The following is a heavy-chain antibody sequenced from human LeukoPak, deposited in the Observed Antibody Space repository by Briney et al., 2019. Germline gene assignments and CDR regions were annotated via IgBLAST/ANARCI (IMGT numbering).Heavy chain of an antibody. Sequence: ASVTVSFTSSAYRFISHYNHWVRHAPGQGPEWLGRMHASNGNTRYPEKFEGRVTMTRDTSSSTAYMDLTSLRADDTAVYYCAREGSYCVGGNCYSFDCGGQGTLVTVS. CDR3: AREGSYCVGGNCYSFDC. CDR2: MHASNGNT. V-gene: IGHV1-2*02. CDR1: AYRFISHY. D-gene: IGHD2-15*01. J-gene: IGHJ4*02.